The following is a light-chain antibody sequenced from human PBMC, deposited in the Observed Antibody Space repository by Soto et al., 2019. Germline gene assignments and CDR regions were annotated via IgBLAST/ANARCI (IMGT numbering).Light chain of an antibody. V-gene: IGKV1-9*01. J-gene: IGKJ5*01. CDR1: EDISSY. Sequence: IELTRENSSLSASVGARITFTCRASEDISSYLVWYQQKPGAAPKLLIYAASALHSGVPSRFSGSVSGTDFTLTICCLHPEEFAVYFCQQVLFHLIPFCHGTLLEI. CDR3: QQVLFHLIP. CDR2: AAS.